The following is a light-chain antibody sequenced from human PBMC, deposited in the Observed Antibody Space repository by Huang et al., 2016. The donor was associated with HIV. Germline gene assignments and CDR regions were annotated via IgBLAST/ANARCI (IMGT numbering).Light chain of an antibody. CDR2: KAS. Sequence: DIQMTQSPSTLSASVGDRVTITCRASQTISTWFAWYQQKPGKAPKVLIYKASSLESGVPSRFSGSGSGTEFTLTISSLQPDDFATYYCQQYNSDPSFGGGTKVEI. J-gene: IGKJ4*01. CDR1: QTISTW. CDR3: QQYNSDPS. V-gene: IGKV1-5*03.